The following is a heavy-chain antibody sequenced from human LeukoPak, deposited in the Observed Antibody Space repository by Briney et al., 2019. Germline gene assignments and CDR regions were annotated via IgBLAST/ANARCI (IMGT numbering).Heavy chain of an antibody. D-gene: IGHD6-13*01. Sequence: PGGTLRLSCSASGFSFSSYAMHWVRQAPGKGLEYASAISSNGGSTYYADAVKGRFTISRDNSKNTLYLQMSSPRAEDTAVYYCVKAPGIAAAGTEGGGIDFWGQGTLVTVSS. J-gene: IGHJ4*02. V-gene: IGHV3-64D*06. CDR1: GFSFSSYA. CDR2: ISSNGGST. CDR3: VKAPGIAAAGTEGGGIDF.